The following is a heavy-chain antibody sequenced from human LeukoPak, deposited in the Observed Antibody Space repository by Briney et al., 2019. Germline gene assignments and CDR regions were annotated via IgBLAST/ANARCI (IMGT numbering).Heavy chain of an antibody. CDR3: AKDIGQQQLTDGFDP. J-gene: IGHJ5*02. Sequence: GRSLRLSCAASGFTFDDYAMHWVRQAPGKGLEWVSGISWNSGSTGYADSVKGRFTISRDNAKNSLYLQMNSLRAEDTALYYCAKDIGQQQLTDGFDPWGQGTLVTVSS. CDR1: GFTFDDYA. CDR2: ISWNSGST. D-gene: IGHD6-13*01. V-gene: IGHV3-9*01.